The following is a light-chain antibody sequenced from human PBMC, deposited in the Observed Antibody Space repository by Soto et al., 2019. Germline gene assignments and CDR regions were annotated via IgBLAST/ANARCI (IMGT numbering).Light chain of an antibody. Sequence: EIVMTQSPATLSVSPGERATLSCRASQSVSSNLAWYQPKPGQAPRLLIYGASTRATGIPARFSGSGSGKEFTLTISSLQSEDFAVYYCQRYNNWPPWTFGQGTKVEIK. CDR2: GAS. V-gene: IGKV3-15*01. CDR3: QRYNNWPPWT. CDR1: QSVSSN. J-gene: IGKJ1*01.